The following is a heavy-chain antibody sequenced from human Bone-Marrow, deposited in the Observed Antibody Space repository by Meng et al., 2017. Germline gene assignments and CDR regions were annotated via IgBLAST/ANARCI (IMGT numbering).Heavy chain of an antibody. Sequence: GESLKISCAASGFTFSSYAMHWVRQAPGKGLEWVAVISYDGSNKYYADSVKGRFTISRDNSKNTLYLQMNSLRAEDTAVYYCARDSGDIVVVVAATHYFDYWGQGTLVTVSS. V-gene: IGHV3-30*01. J-gene: IGHJ4*02. CDR3: ARDSGDIVVVVAATHYFDY. CDR2: ISYDGSNK. D-gene: IGHD2-15*01. CDR1: GFTFSSYA.